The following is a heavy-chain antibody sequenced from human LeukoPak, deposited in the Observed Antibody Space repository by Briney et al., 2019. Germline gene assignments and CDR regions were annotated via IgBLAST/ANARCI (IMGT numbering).Heavy chain of an antibody. Sequence: GASVKVSCKASGYTFTSYAMHWVRQAPGQRLEWMGWINAGNGNTKYSQKFQGRVTITRDTSASTAYMELSSLRSEDTAVYYCARDQEDIVVVVAATLGYWGQGTLVTVSS. D-gene: IGHD2-15*01. CDR3: ARDQEDIVVVVAATLGY. V-gene: IGHV1-3*01. J-gene: IGHJ4*02. CDR1: GYTFTSYA. CDR2: INAGNGNT.